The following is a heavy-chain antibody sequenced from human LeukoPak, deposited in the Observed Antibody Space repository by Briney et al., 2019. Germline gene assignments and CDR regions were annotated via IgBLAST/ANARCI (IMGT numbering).Heavy chain of an antibody. Sequence: GGSLRLSCAASGFTFSNYWMNWVRQAPGKGLEWVSYISSSGSTIYYADSVKGRSTISRDNAKNSLYLQMNSLRAEDTAVYYCARDYSSGWYYFDYWGQGTLVTVSS. CDR2: ISSSGSTI. D-gene: IGHD6-19*01. CDR1: GFTFSNYW. CDR3: ARDYSSGWYYFDY. V-gene: IGHV3-48*04. J-gene: IGHJ4*02.